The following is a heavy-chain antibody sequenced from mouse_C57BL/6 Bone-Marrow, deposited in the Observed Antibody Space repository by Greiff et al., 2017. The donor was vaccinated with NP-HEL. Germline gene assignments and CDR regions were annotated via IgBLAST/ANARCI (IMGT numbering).Heavy chain of an antibody. J-gene: IGHJ2*01. CDR2: INPNNGGT. CDR3: ARWRLRRGVYFDY. V-gene: IGHV1-18*01. D-gene: IGHD2-4*01. Sequence: EVKLQESGPELVKPGASVKIPCKASGYTFTDYNMDWVKQSHGKSLEWIGDINPNNGGTIYNQKFKGKATLTVDKSSSTAYMELRSLTSEDTAVYYCARWRLRRGVYFDYWGQGTTLTVSS. CDR1: GYTFTDYN.